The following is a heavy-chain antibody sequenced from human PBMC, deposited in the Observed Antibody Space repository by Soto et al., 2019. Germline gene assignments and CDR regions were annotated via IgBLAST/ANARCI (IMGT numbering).Heavy chain of an antibody. V-gene: IGHV1-3*01. D-gene: IGHD3-22*01. CDR2: INAGNGNT. Sequence: QVPLVQSGAEVKKPGASVKVSCKASGYTFTSYAMHWVRQAPGQRLEWMGWINAGNGNTKYSQKFQGRVTITRDTSASTAYMELSSLRSEDTAVYYCARTRTYDSSEHDAFDIWGQGTMVTVSS. J-gene: IGHJ3*02. CDR1: GYTFTSYA. CDR3: ARTRTYDSSEHDAFDI.